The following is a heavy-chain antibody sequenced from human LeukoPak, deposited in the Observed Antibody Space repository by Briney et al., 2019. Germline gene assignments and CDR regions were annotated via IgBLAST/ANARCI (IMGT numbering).Heavy chain of an antibody. V-gene: IGHV4-59*01. CDR3: AXVREWLSPLYYYYYMDV. Sequence: SETLSLTCTVSGGSISSYYWSWIRQPPGKGLEWIGYIYYSGSTNYNPSLKSRVTISVDTSKNQFSLKLSSVTAADTAVYYCAXVREWLSPLYYYYYMDVWGKGTTVTVSS. CDR2: IYYSGST. CDR1: GGSISSYY. J-gene: IGHJ6*03. D-gene: IGHD3-3*01.